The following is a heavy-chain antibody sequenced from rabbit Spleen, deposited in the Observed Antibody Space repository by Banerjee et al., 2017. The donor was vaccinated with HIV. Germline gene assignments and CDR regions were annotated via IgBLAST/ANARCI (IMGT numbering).Heavy chain of an antibody. J-gene: IGHJ4*01. Sequence: QEQLTETGGGLVQPGGSLTLSCKASGFDFSGRVMCWVRQAPGKGLELIACIGTNSGSIYYATWVNGRFTISKTSSTVDLKMTSLTAADTATYFCARLWGLWGQGTLVTVS. D-gene: IGHD3-1*01. CDR2: IGTNSGSI. CDR3: ARLWGL. V-gene: IGHV1S36*01. CDR1: GFDFSGRV.